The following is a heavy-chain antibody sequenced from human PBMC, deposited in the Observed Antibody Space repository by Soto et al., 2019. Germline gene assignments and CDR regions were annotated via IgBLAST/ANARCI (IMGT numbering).Heavy chain of an antibody. D-gene: IGHD2-21*02. CDR1: GFAFSAYG. CDR3: ANGTDLGGGDCCFDY. Sequence: PGGSLRLSCAASGFAFSAYGMNWVRQAPGKGLEWVAVISYDGSNKYYADSVKGRFTISRDNSKNTLYLQMKSLRAEDTAVYYCANGTDLGGGDCCFDYSGQGTLVTVSS. V-gene: IGHV3-30*18. J-gene: IGHJ4*02. CDR2: ISYDGSNK.